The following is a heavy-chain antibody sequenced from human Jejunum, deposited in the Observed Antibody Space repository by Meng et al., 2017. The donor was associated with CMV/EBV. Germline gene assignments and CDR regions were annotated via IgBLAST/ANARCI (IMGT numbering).Heavy chain of an antibody. J-gene: IGHJ3*02. Sequence: LRLSCVDSRLSFNGNFRNWVRQAPGKGLEWVAVMYSGGATYYADSVKGRFTVSRDDSKNILYLHMDTLRTEDTALYYCARGSAFDTWGQGTMVTVSS. CDR2: MYSGGAT. CDR3: ARGSAFDT. V-gene: IGHV3-53*01. CDR1: RLSFNGNF.